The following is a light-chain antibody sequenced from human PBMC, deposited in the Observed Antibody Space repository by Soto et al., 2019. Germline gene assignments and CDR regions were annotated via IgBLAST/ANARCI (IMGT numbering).Light chain of an antibody. CDR2: DAS. V-gene: IGKV1-5*01. J-gene: IGKJ1*01. CDR3: QQYETFSGT. Sequence: DIQMTQAPSTLSASVGDTVTVTCRASQSVSGWLAGYQQKPGEAPKLLIYDASALPRGVPSRFSGSGSGTQFTLTLARLQPDDFATYYCQQYETFSGTFGPGPKVDIK. CDR1: QSVSGW.